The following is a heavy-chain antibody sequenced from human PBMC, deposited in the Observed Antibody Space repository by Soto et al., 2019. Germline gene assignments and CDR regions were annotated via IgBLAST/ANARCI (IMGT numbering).Heavy chain of an antibody. D-gene: IGHD3-10*01. CDR2: FKSIVDTT. Sequence: GGSLRLSCAASGFSFSSYGMSWVRQAPGKGLEWVSTFKSIVDTTYYADSVKGRFTVSRDNSNNMLYLQVSGLRAEDTAVYYCAKGPDPGAFDVWGQGTVVTVSS. CDR3: AKGPDPGAFDV. CDR1: GFSFSSYG. J-gene: IGHJ3*01. V-gene: IGHV3-23*01.